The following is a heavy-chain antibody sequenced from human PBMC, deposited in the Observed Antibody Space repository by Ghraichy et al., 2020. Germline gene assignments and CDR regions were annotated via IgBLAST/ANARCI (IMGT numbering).Heavy chain of an antibody. V-gene: IGHV1-18*04. CDR2: ISAYNGNT. CDR3: ARVHCSSTSCPLGYYYYGMDV. Sequence: ASVKVSCKASGYTFTSYGISWVRQAPGQGLEWMGWISAYNGNTNYAQKLQGRVTMTTDTSTSTAYMELRSLRSDDTAVYYCARVHCSSTSCPLGYYYYGMDVWGQGTTVTVSS. D-gene: IGHD2-2*01. J-gene: IGHJ6*02. CDR1: GYTFTSYG.